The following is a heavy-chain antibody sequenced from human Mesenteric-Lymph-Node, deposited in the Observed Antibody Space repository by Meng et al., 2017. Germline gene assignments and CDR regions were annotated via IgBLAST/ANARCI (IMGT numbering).Heavy chain of an antibody. CDR1: GFTFSSYE. Sequence: GESLKISCAASGFTFSSYEMNWVRQAPGKGLEWVSYISSSGSTIYYADSVKGRFTISRDNAKNSLYLQMNSLRAEDTAVYYCARGVPAADTDYYGMDVWGQGTTVTVSS. V-gene: IGHV3-48*03. J-gene: IGHJ6*02. CDR2: ISSSGSTI. CDR3: ARGVPAADTDYYGMDV. D-gene: IGHD2-2*01.